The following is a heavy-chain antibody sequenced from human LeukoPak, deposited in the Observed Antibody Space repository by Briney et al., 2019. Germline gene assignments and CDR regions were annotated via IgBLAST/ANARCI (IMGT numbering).Heavy chain of an antibody. CDR2: ISAYNGNT. Sequence: GASVKVSCKASGYTFTSYGISWVRQAPGQGLEWMGWISAYNGNTNYAQKFQGRVTMTRNTSISTAYMELSSLRSEDTAVYYCARPFWEGKYYYGMDVXGQGTTVTVSS. J-gene: IGHJ6*02. CDR1: GYTFTSYG. CDR3: ARPFWEGKYYYGMDV. V-gene: IGHV1-18*01. D-gene: IGHD1-26*01.